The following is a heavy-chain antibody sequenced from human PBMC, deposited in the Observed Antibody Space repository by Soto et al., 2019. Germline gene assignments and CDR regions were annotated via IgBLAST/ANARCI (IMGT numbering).Heavy chain of an antibody. J-gene: IGHJ3*02. CDR3: ARTPYNSGRIEAFDI. Sequence: QVQLQESGPGLVKPSQTLSLTCTVSGGSINSDDYYWNWIRQHPGKGLEWIGYIYYSGRTYYNPSLKSRVTISLDTPESQFSLTLSSVTAADTAVYYCARTPYNSGRIEAFDIWGQGTMVTVSS. D-gene: IGHD3-10*01. V-gene: IGHV4-31*03. CDR1: GGSINSDDYY. CDR2: IYYSGRT.